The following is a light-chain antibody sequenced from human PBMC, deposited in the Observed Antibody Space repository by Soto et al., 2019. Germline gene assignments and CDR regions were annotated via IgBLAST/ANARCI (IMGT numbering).Light chain of an antibody. CDR1: ETVSSY. CDR2: DTS. V-gene: IGKV3-15*01. J-gene: IGKJ4*01. CDR3: QPYNNWPLT. Sequence: EIVLTQSPATLSLSPGERATLSCRASETVSSYLGWYQQKPGQAPRLLIYDTSTRATGVPARFSGSRSGPEFTLTINSLQSEDFANYYCQPYNNWPLTFGGGNKVESK.